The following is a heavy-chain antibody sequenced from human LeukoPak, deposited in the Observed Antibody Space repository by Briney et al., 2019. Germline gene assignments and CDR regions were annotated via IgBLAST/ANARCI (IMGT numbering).Heavy chain of an antibody. Sequence: PGGSLRLSCAASGFALSSYGMHWVRQAPGKGLEWVAIIRNDGNNKYYADSVKGRFTISRDNSKNTLYLQMNSLRAEDTAVYYCAGYRDWYYFDYWRQGTLVTVSS. D-gene: IGHD4-17*01. CDR3: AGYRDWYYFDY. CDR1: GFALSSYG. V-gene: IGHV3-30*02. CDR2: IRNDGNNK. J-gene: IGHJ4*02.